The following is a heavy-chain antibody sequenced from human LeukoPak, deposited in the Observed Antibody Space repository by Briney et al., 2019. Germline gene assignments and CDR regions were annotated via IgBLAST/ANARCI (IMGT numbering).Heavy chain of an antibody. CDR3: AKVGGIAVSGYYYIDV. Sequence: PGGSLRLSCAASGFTFSSYGMHWVRQAPGKGLEWVAFIRFDGSHQSYGGSVKGRFTISRDNSKNTLYLQMNISRAEDTALYCLAKVGGIAVSGYYYIDVWGTGTTVTVSS. D-gene: IGHD6-19*01. V-gene: IGHV3-30*02. CDR1: GFTFSSYG. J-gene: IGHJ6*03. CDR2: IRFDGSHQ.